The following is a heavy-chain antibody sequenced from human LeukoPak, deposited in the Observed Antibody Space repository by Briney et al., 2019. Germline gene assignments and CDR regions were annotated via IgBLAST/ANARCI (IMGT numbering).Heavy chain of an antibody. CDR3: ARGRKGSSRWD. CDR1: GGSISSSSYY. D-gene: IGHD6-13*01. J-gene: IGHJ4*02. CDR2: IYYSGST. V-gene: IGHV4-39*07. Sequence: PSETLSLTCTVSGGSISSSSYYWGWIRQPPGKGLEWIGSIYYSGSTYYNPSLKSRVTISVDRSKNQFSLKLSSVTAADTAVYYCARGRKGSSRWDWGQGTLVTVSS.